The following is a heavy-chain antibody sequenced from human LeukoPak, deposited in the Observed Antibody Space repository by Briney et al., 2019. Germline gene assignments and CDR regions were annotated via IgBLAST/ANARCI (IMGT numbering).Heavy chain of an antibody. CDR2: ISWNSGTI. CDR3: AKDNRRHYTSGPNPDSLH. D-gene: IGHD6-19*01. Sequence: GGSLRLSCSASGFTFSSYSMNWVRQAPGKGLEWVSGISWNSGTIDYADSVRGRFTISRDNAKNSLYLQMDSLRVEDTAFYYCAKDNRRHYTSGPNPDSLHWGQGALVTVSS. CDR1: GFTFSSYS. J-gene: IGHJ4*02. V-gene: IGHV3-9*01.